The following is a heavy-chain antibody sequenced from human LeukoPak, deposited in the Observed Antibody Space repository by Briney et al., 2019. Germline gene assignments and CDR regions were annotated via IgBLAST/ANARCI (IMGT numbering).Heavy chain of an antibody. J-gene: IGHJ4*02. V-gene: IGHV1-2*02. CDR2: INPNSGGT. Sequence: EASVKVSCKASGYTFTGYYMHWVRQAPGQGLEWMGWINPNSGGTNYAQKFQGRVTMTRDTSISTAYMELSRLRSDDTAVYYCASIPYSSSSYVDYWGQGTLVTVSS. CDR3: ASIPYSSSSYVDY. D-gene: IGHD6-6*01. CDR1: GYTFTGYY.